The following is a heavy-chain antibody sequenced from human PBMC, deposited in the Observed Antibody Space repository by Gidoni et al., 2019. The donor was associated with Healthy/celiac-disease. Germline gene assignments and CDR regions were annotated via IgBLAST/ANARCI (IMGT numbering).Heavy chain of an antibody. V-gene: IGHV3-49*04. Sequence: EVQLVESGGGLVQPGRSLRLSCTASGFTFGDYALSWVRQAPGKGLEWVGFIRSKAYGGTTEYAASVKGRFTISRDDSKSIAYLQMNSLKTEDTAVYYCTSPKRYSSSWYVGHAFDIWGQGTMVTVSS. J-gene: IGHJ3*02. CDR3: TSPKRYSSSWYVGHAFDI. D-gene: IGHD6-13*01. CDR2: IRSKAYGGTT. CDR1: GFTFGDYA.